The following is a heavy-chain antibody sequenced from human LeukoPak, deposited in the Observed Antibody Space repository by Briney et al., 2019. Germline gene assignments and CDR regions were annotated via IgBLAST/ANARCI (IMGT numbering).Heavy chain of an antibody. V-gene: IGHV1-2*02. CDR2: INPNSGGT. CDR3: ARAPYSGSYPFQH. CDR1: GYTFTGYY. D-gene: IGHD1-26*01. Sequence: ASVKVSCKASGYTFTGYYMHWVRQAPGQGLEWMGWINPNSGGTNYAQKFQGRVTMTRDTSISTAYMELSSLRSEDTAVYYCARAPYSGSYPFQHWGQGTLVTVS. J-gene: IGHJ1*01.